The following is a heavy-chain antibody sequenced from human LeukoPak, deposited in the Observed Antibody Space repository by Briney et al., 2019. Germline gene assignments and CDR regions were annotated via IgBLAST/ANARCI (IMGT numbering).Heavy chain of an antibody. J-gene: IGHJ4*02. D-gene: IGHD3-22*01. CDR3: AKGADYYYSSGYYYD. CDR1: GFTFSSYA. Sequence: PGGSLRLSCAASGFTFSSYAMHWVRQAPGKGLEWVAVISYDGSNKYYADSVKGRFTISRDNSKNTLYLQMNSLRAEDTAVYYCAKGADYYYSSGYYYDWGQGTLVTVSS. CDR2: ISYDGSNK. V-gene: IGHV3-30*04.